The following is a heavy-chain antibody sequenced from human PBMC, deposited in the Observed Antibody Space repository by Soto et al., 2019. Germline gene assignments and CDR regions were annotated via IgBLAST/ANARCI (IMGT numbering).Heavy chain of an antibody. Sequence: EVQILESGGGLVQTGGSLRLACAASGFTFSRYALYWVRQAPGQGLACVSGISDSGTGTYYADSVKGRFTISRDNSKNKVYLQMKSLRAEATSVYYCAKDHTVVIRDAFDIWCQGTMVNVSS. J-gene: IGHJ3*02. V-gene: IGHV3-23*01. D-gene: IGHD3-22*01. CDR2: ISDSGTGT. CDR3: AKDHTVVIRDAFDI. CDR1: GFTFSRYA.